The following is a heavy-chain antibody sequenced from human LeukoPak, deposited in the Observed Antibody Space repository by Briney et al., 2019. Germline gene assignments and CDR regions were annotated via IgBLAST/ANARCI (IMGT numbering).Heavy chain of an antibody. D-gene: IGHD5-18*01. Sequence: PSETLSLTCTVSGGSISSYYWSWIRQPPGKGLEWIGYIYYSGSTNYNPSLKSRVTISVDTSKNQFSLKLSSVTAADTAVYYCARGGGGVTAMADYWGQGTLVTVSS. CDR1: GGSISSYY. J-gene: IGHJ4*02. V-gene: IGHV4-59*01. CDR3: ARGGGGVTAMADY. CDR2: IYYSGST.